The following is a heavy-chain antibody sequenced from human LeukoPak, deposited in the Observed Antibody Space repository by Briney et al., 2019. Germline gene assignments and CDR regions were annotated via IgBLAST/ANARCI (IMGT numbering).Heavy chain of an antibody. D-gene: IGHD2-2*01. V-gene: IGHV3-30*02. CDR1: GFTVSSYG. J-gene: IGHJ4*02. CDR3: AKDQCTRTSCDGYPGH. Sequence: TGGSLRLSCAASGFTVSSYGMHWVRQAPGKGLEWVAFIHFDGSTKYSGDSVKGRFTVSRDNSKNTLYLQMNSLRPEDTAVYYCAKDQCTRTSCDGYPGHWGQGTLVTVSS. CDR2: IHFDGSTK.